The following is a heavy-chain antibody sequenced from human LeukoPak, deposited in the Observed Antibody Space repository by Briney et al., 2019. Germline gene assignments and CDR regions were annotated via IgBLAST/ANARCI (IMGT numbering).Heavy chain of an antibody. CDR2: IYHSGST. V-gene: IGHV4-4*02. CDR1: GGSISSSNW. D-gene: IGHD4-11*01. Sequence: SGTLSLTCAVSGGSISSSNWWSWVRQPPGKGLEWIGEIYHSGSTNYNPSLKSRVTISVDKSNNQFSLNLSSVTAADTAVYYCARSYSNHLDCYFDRLGRGALVTVSS. CDR3: ARSYSNHLDCYFDR. J-gene: IGHJ2*01.